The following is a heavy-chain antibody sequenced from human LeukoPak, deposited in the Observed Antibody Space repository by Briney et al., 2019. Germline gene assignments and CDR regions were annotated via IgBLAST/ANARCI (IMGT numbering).Heavy chain of an antibody. CDR1: GGSISSSSYY. CDR2: IYYSGST. D-gene: IGHD5-18*01. J-gene: IGHJ4*02. Sequence: SETLSLTCTVSGGSISSSSYYWGWIRQPPGKGLEWIGSIYYSGSTYYNPFLKSRVTISVDTSKNQFSLKLSSVTAADTAVYYCWGYSYGYYYFDYWGQGTLVTVSS. CDR3: WGYSYGYYYFDY. V-gene: IGHV4-39*01.